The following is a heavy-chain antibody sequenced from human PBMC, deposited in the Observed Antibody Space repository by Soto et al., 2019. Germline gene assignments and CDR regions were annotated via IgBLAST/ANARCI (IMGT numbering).Heavy chain of an antibody. CDR3: ARGLIKLAGGAFDI. V-gene: IGHV3-33*01. Sequence: QVQLVESGGGVVQPGRSLRLSCAASGFTFSSSVVHWVRQAPGKGLEWVAVISSDESNEDYADSVKGRFSISRDNSKKTLYLQMSSLRADDTAVYYCARGLIKLAGGAFDIWGQGTMVTVSS. CDR2: ISSDESNE. J-gene: IGHJ3*02. D-gene: IGHD3-16*01. CDR1: GFTFSSSV.